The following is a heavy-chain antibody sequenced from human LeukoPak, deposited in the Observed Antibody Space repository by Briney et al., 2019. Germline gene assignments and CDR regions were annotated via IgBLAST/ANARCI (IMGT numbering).Heavy chain of an antibody. V-gene: IGHV3-23*01. CDR3: AKDLPDYGDYIEGY. CDR1: GFTFRSFA. J-gene: IGHJ4*02. CDR2: ISGSGGTT. Sequence: GGSLRLSCAASGFTFRSFAMSWVRQAPGKGLEWVSTISGSGGTTSYADSVKGRFTFPRDNSKNTVFLQMNGLRVEDTAVYYCAKDLPDYGDYIEGYWGQGTLVTVSS. D-gene: IGHD4-17*01.